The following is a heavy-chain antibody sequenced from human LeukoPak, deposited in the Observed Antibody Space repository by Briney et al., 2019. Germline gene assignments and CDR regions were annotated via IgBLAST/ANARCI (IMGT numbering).Heavy chain of an antibody. D-gene: IGHD6-19*01. J-gene: IGHJ4*02. CDR3: ARTGGWYGYYFDY. V-gene: IGHV4-59*01. CDR2: IYYSGNT. Sequence: ASETLSLTCAVSGGSISDYYWSWIRRPPGKGLEWIGYIYYSGNTNYNPSLKSRVTISVDTSKNQFSLKLSSVTAADTAVYYCARTGGWYGYYFDYWGQGTLVTVSS. CDR1: GGSISDYY.